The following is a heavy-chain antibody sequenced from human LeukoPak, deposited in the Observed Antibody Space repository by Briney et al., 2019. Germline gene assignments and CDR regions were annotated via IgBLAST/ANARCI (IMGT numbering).Heavy chain of an antibody. V-gene: IGHV4-39*01. CDR2: IYYSGST. CDR3: ARHTGGAVAGTGLNY. J-gene: IGHJ4*02. CDR1: GGSISSRGYY. Sequence: SSETLSLTCTVSGGSISSRGYYWGWIRQRPGKGLEWIGSIYYSGSTYYNPSLKSRVTISVDTSKNQFSLKLSSVTAADTAVYYCARHTGGAVAGTGLNYWGQGTLVTVSS. D-gene: IGHD6-19*01.